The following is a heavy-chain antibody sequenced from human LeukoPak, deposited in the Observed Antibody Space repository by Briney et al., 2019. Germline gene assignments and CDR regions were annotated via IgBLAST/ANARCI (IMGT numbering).Heavy chain of an antibody. CDR2: INPNSGGT. CDR3: ARDFYDILTGYNRYYFDY. V-gene: IGHV1-2*02. CDR1: GYTFTGYY. Sequence: GASVKVSCKASGYTFTGYYMHWVRQAPGQGLEWMGWINPNSGGTNYAQKFQGRVIMTRDTSISTAYMELSRLRSDDTAVYYCARDFYDILTGYNRYYFDYWGQGTLVTVSS. D-gene: IGHD3-9*01. J-gene: IGHJ4*02.